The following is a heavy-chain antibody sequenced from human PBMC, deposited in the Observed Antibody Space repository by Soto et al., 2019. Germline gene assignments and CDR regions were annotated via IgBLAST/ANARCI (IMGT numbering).Heavy chain of an antibody. D-gene: IGHD2-15*01. CDR1: GGSINSGGYY. Sequence: SETLSLTCTVSGGSINSGGYYWSWIRQHPGKGLEWIGYIYYIGSTYYNPSLKSRVAISIDTSKNQFSLKLSSVTAVDTAVYYCVRLEQYCTGGSCHFAFDYWGQGTLVTVSS. J-gene: IGHJ4*02. CDR2: IYYIGST. V-gene: IGHV4-31*03. CDR3: VRLEQYCTGGSCHFAFDY.